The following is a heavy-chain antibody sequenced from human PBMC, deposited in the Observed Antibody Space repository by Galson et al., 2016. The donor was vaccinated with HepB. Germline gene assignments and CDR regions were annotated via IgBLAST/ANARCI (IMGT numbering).Heavy chain of an antibody. Sequence: SETLSLTCAVSGGSFTNNNWWSWVRQPPGKGLDWIGEMYHSGYTNYNPSLKSRVTMSVDKSKNQFSLRLFAVTAADTAVYHCVRVWGKYFDYWGQGALVTVSS. CDR2: MYHSGYT. CDR1: GGSFTNNNW. D-gene: IGHD7-27*01. CDR3: VRVWGKYFDY. J-gene: IGHJ4*02. V-gene: IGHV4-4*02.